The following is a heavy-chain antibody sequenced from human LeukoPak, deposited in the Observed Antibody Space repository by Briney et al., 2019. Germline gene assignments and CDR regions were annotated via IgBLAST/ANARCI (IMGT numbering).Heavy chain of an antibody. J-gene: IGHJ5*02. D-gene: IGHD3-10*01. CDR1: GGSISSYY. CDR2: IYYSGST. CDR3: ARGRGSGSQNGFDR. Sequence: SETLSLTCTVSGGSISSYYWSWIRQSPEKGLECIGDIYYSGSTDYNPSLKSRVTISVDTSKNQFSLKLSSVTAADTAVYCCARGRGSGSQNGFDRWGQGALVTVSS. V-gene: IGHV4-59*01.